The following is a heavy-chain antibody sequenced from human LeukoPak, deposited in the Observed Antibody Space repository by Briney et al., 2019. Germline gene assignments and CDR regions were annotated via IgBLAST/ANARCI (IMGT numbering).Heavy chain of an antibody. CDR1: GGSVSSYY. Sequence: PSETLSLTCSVSGGSVSSYYWSWIRQSPGKGLEWIGYIHNSGRTNYNPSLKSRVTGFVDTSKNQVSLRLSSVTAADTAVYYCARGTSSGSYYVGSVDFWGQGTLVTVSS. J-gene: IGHJ4*02. V-gene: IGHV4-4*08. D-gene: IGHD1-26*01. CDR3: ARGTSSGSYYVGSVDF. CDR2: IHNSGRT.